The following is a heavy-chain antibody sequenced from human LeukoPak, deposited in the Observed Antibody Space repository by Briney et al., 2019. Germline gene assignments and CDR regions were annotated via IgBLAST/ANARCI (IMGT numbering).Heavy chain of an antibody. V-gene: IGHV3-48*04. J-gene: IGHJ6*02. CDR2: ISSSGSTI. CDR3: ARDGNYALGGMDV. Sequence: GGSLRLSCAASGFTFSSYSMNWVRQAPGKGLEGVSYISSSGSTIYYADSVKGRFTISRDNAKNSLYLQMNSLRAEDTAVYYCARDGNYALGGMDVWGQGTRVSVSS. CDR1: GFTFSSYS. D-gene: IGHD3-16*01.